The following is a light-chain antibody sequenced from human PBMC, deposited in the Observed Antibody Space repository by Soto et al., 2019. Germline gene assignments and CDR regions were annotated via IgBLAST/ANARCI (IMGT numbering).Light chain of an antibody. V-gene: IGKV3-20*01. CDR2: GVS. CDR3: QQYDNSVWT. Sequence: EMVLTQSPGTLSLSPGERATISCRASESVTSTPLAWYQQKPGQAPRLLMYGVSSRATGIPDRFSGSGSGTDFTLTINRLEPEDFAVYFCQQYDNSVWTFGQGTKVDIK. CDR1: ESVTSTP. J-gene: IGKJ1*01.